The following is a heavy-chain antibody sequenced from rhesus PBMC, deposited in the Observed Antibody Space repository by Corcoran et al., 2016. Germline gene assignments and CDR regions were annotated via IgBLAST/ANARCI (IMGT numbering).Heavy chain of an antibody. J-gene: IGHJ4*01. CDR3: IRGGYGTVVDY. CDR2: INTKTGGA. D-gene: IGHD4-29*01. Sequence: QVQLVQSGAEVKKPGSSVTVSCWTAGYTFTEYYITWVRQAPGQGLDWMGEINTKTGGADFAQKFQGRIIMTSDTSTSTADMKLTSLTSEDTAIYYCIRGGYGTVVDYWGQGVLVTVSS. CDR1: GYTFTEYY. V-gene: IGHV1-138*01.